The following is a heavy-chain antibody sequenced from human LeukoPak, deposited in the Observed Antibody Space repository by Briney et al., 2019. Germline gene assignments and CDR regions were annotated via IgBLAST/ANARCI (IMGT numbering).Heavy chain of an antibody. J-gene: IGHJ4*02. CDR2: IRYDGSNK. CDR1: RFTFSTYG. D-gene: IGHD5-18*01. V-gene: IGHV3-30*02. CDR3: AKDHPIYGYNYGYVDY. Sequence: PGGSLRLSCAASRFTFSTYGMHWVRQAPGRGLEWVAFIRYDGSNKYYADSVKGRFTISRDNSKNTLYLQMNSLRAEDTAVYYCAKDHPIYGYNYGYVDYWGQGTLVTVSS.